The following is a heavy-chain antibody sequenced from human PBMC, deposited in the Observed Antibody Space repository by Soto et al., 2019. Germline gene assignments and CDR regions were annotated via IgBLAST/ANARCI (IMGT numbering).Heavy chain of an antibody. Sequence: GGSLRLSCAGSGFTFSSYAMSWVRQAPGKGLEWVSAISGSGDTTYYADSVKGRFTISRDNSKNTLYLQMNSLRAEDTAVYYCARDYYRFNSGYGFSMDVWGQGTTVTVSS. CDR3: ARDYYRFNSGYGFSMDV. V-gene: IGHV3-23*01. CDR1: GFTFSSYA. J-gene: IGHJ6*02. CDR2: ISGSGDTT. D-gene: IGHD5-12*01.